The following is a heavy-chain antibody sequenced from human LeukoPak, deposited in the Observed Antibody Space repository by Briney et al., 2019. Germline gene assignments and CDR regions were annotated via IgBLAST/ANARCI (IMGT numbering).Heavy chain of an antibody. CDR2: ISSSSSYI. V-gene: IGHV3-21*04. Sequence: NPGGSLRLSCAASGFTFSSYSMNWVRQAPGKGLEWVSSISSSSSYIYYADSVKGRLTISRDNSNNTLYLQMNSLRAEDTAVYYCAKDLSYCSGGTCYTSRYYGMDVWGQGTTVTVSS. CDR1: GFTFSSYS. CDR3: AKDLSYCSGGTCYTSRYYGMDV. J-gene: IGHJ6*02. D-gene: IGHD2-15*01.